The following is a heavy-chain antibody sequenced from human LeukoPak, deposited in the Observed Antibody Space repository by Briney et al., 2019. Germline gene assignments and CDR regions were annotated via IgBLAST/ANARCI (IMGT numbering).Heavy chain of an antibody. CDR3: ARDRVILEWFPLCY. D-gene: IGHD3-3*01. CDR1: GFTFSSYG. CDR2: ISGSGDST. V-gene: IGHV3-23*01. Sequence: GGSLRLSCAASGFTFSSYGMSWVRQASGKGLEWVTAISGSGDSTNYANSVKGRFTISRDNSKNTLYLQMNSLRAEDTAVYYCARDRVILEWFPLCYWGQGTLVTVSS. J-gene: IGHJ4*02.